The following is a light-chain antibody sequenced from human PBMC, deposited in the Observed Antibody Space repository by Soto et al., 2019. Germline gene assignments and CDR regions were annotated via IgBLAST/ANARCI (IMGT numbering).Light chain of an antibody. Sequence: DIQMTQSPSTLSASVGDRVTITCRASQSISSWLAWYPQKPGKAPKLLIYKASSLESGVPSRFSGSGSGTEFTLTISSLQPDDFATYYCQQYNSYTWTFGKGTKVEIK. V-gene: IGKV1-5*03. CDR2: KAS. CDR3: QQYNSYTWT. CDR1: QSISSW. J-gene: IGKJ1*01.